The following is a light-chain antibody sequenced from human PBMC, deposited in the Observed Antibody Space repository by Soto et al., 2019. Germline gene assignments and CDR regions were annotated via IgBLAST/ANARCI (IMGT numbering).Light chain of an antibody. Sequence: DIQMTQSPSSLSASVGARVSITCQASQDLRTSLSWFQQKPGRAPMLLIYGASNLETGVPSRFRGSGYGRDYTFTISSLQHEDIATYYCQQYDNLPPFTFGPGTKVEIK. J-gene: IGKJ3*01. CDR2: GAS. CDR3: QQYDNLPPFT. V-gene: IGKV1-33*01. CDR1: QDLRTS.